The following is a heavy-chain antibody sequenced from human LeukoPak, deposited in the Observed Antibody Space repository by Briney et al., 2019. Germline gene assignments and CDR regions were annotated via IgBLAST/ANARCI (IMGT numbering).Heavy chain of an antibody. CDR3: ARDLYSIAVAGGCDY. Sequence: PGGSLRLSCAASGFTFSSYAMHWVRQAPGKGLEWGAVISYDGSNKYYADSVKGRFTISRDNSKNTLYLQMNSLRAEDTAVYYCARDLYSIAVAGGCDYWGQGTLVTVSS. D-gene: IGHD6-19*01. CDR1: GFTFSSYA. V-gene: IGHV3-30*04. CDR2: ISYDGSNK. J-gene: IGHJ4*02.